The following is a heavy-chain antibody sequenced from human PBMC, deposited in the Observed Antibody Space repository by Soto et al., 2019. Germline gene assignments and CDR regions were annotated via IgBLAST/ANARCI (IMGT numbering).Heavy chain of an antibody. CDR1: GNSFTTSA. J-gene: IGHJ4*02. D-gene: IGHD3-16*01. CDR2: INAGNGYT. V-gene: IGHV1-3*01. CDR3: TRASAPGGFEH. Sequence: QVQLVQSGSEVRKPGASVKISCEAPGNSFTTSAIHWVRQAPGQRPEWLGWINAGNGYTKYSQTFQGRVTITRDTSASTVYMELSSLKYEDTGVYYCTRASAPGGFEHWGQGTRVTVSS.